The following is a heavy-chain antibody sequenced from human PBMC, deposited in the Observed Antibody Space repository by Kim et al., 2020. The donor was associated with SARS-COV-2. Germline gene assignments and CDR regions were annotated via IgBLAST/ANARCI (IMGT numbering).Heavy chain of an antibody. D-gene: IGHD1-1*01. CDR2: IYYSGST. CDR3: ARGGLDRRYNWLDP. CDR1: GGSISSYY. J-gene: IGHJ5*02. V-gene: IGHV4-59*01. Sequence: SETLSLTCTVSGGSISSYYWSWIRQPPGKGLEWIGYIYYSGSTNYNPSLKRRVTISVDTSKNQFSLKLSSVTAADTAVYYCARGGLDRRYNWLDPWGQGTLVTVSS.